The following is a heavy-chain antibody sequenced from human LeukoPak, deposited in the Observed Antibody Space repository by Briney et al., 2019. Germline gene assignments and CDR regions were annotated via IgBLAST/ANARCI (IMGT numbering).Heavy chain of an antibody. V-gene: IGHV3-52*01. CDR2: IKCDGSEK. CDR1: GFTFSSSW. CDR3: VGTAMVRGFFDY. J-gene: IGHJ4*02. D-gene: IGHD5-18*01. Sequence: GGSLRLSCAASGFTFSSSWMHWVCQAPEKGLEWVADIKCDGSEKYYVDSVKGRLTISRDNSKNTLYLQMSSLRAEDTAVYYCVGTAMVRGFFDYWGQGTLVTVSS.